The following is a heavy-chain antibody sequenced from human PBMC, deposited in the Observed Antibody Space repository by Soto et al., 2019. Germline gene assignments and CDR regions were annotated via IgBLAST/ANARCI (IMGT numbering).Heavy chain of an antibody. D-gene: IGHD2-2*01. V-gene: IGHV1-46*01. CDR3: AREEITSAYPVNYYVMVV. Sequence: QVQLVQSGAEVKKPGASVKVSCKASGYTFTSYYMHWVRQAPGQGLEWMGIINPSGGSTSYAQKFQGRVTMTRDTSTSTVYKDLSSLPSGQTAVYYCAREEITSAYPVNYYVMVVWGQGTTVTLPS. J-gene: IGHJ6*02. CDR1: GYTFTSYY. CDR2: INPSGGST.